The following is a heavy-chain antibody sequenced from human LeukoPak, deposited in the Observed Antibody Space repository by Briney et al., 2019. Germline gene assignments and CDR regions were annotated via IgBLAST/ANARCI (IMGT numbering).Heavy chain of an antibody. CDR2: INPGGGST. J-gene: IGHJ4*02. V-gene: IGHV1-46*01. D-gene: IGHD3-22*01. Sequence: ASVKVSCKASGYTFTSYYMHWVRQAPEQGLEWMGIINPGGGSTSYAQKFQGRVTMTRDTSTSTVYMELSSLRSEDTAVYYCASVLPYYYDSSGSFALDYWGQGTLVTVSS. CDR3: ASVLPYYYDSSGSFALDY. CDR1: GYTFTSYY.